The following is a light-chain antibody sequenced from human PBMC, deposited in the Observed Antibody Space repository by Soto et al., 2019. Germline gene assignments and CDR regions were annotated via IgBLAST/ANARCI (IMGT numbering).Light chain of an antibody. CDR1: QSVSGW. Sequence: ILMTQSPSSLSASVGDRVTITCRASQSVSGWLAWYQQKPGEAPKLLIYDASALPRGVPSRFSGSGSGTKFTLTIASLQPDDFATYYCQQYETFSGTFGPGTKVDIK. J-gene: IGKJ1*01. CDR2: DAS. V-gene: IGKV1-5*01. CDR3: QQYETFSGT.